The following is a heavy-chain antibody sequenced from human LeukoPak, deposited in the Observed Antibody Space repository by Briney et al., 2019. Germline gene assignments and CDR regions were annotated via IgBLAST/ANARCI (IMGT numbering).Heavy chain of an antibody. J-gene: IGHJ6*03. D-gene: IGHD6-6*01. V-gene: IGHV1-69*05. CDR2: IIPIFGTA. CDR1: GGTFSNYA. CDR3: ARDNSEQLGLSTYSPYYYMDV. Sequence: SVKVSCTASGGTFSNYAISWVRQAPGQGLEWMGGIIPIFGTANYAQKFQGRVTITTDESTSTAYMELSSLRSEDTAVYYCARDNSEQLGLSTYSPYYYMDVWGKGTTVTVSS.